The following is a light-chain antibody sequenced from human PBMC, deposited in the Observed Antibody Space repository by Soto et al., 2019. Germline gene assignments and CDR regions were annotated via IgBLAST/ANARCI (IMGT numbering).Light chain of an antibody. CDR1: QSVSSY. CDR3: QQRSNFA. Sequence: EIVLTQSPATLCLSPGERATLSCTASQSVSSYLAWYQQKPGQAPRLLIYDASNRATGIPARFSGSGSGTDFTLTISSLEPEDFAVYYCQQRSNFAFGPGTKVDIK. J-gene: IGKJ3*01. CDR2: DAS. V-gene: IGKV3-11*01.